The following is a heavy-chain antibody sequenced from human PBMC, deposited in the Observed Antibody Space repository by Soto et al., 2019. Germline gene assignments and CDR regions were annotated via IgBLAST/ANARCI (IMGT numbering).Heavy chain of an antibody. CDR3: ARLSGDHSAFFSYGMDA. CDR1: GVTFDTYW. Sequence: GGSLRLSCAASGVTFDTYWMNWVRQAPGKGPEWLSGINSDGTISSYADSVKSRFTISRDNARNTLSLQMNSLSADDTAVYYCARLSGDHSAFFSYGMDAWGQGTTVTVSS. CDR2: INSDGTIS. J-gene: IGHJ6*02. V-gene: IGHV3-74*01. D-gene: IGHD2-21*01.